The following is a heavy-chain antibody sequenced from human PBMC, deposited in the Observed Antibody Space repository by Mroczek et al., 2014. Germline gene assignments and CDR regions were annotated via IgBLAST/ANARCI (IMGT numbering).Heavy chain of an antibody. J-gene: IGHJ5*02. CDR1: GGSISSYY. CDR2: IYYSGST. Sequence: QVQLQQSGPGLVKPSETLSLTCTVSGGSISSYYWSWIRQPPGKGLEWIGYIYYSGSTNYNPSLKSRVTISVDTSKNQFSLKLSSVTAADTAVYYCAIGDYDSSGYGSRMTQHTGNWFDPWGQGTLVTVSS. V-gene: IGHV4-59*01. D-gene: IGHD3-22*01. CDR3: AIGDYDSSGYGSRMTQHTGNWFDP.